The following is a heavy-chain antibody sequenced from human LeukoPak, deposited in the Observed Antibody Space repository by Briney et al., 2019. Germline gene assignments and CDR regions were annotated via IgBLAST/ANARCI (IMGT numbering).Heavy chain of an antibody. Sequence: SETLSLTCTVSGGSINSGSYYWSWIRQPAGKRLEWIGHIYRSGSTNYNPSLKSRVTMSVDTSKNQFSLKLSSVTAADTAVYYCAREVVAAAGTVDYWGQGILVTVSS. J-gene: IGHJ4*02. D-gene: IGHD6-13*01. V-gene: IGHV4-61*09. CDR1: GGSINSGSYY. CDR2: IYRSGST. CDR3: AREVVAAAGTVDY.